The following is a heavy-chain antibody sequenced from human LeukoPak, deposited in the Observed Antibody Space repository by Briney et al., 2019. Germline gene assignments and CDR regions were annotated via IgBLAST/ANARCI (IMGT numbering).Heavy chain of an antibody. Sequence: ASVKVSCKASGYTFTSYYMHWVRQAPGQGLEWMGIINPSGGSTSYAQKFQGRVTMTRDTSTSTVYMELSSLRSEDTAVYYCARAHYGDYVVFKYYGMDVWGQGTTVTASS. J-gene: IGHJ6*02. CDR2: INPSGGST. V-gene: IGHV1-46*01. CDR1: GYTFTSYY. D-gene: IGHD4-17*01. CDR3: ARAHYGDYVVFKYYGMDV.